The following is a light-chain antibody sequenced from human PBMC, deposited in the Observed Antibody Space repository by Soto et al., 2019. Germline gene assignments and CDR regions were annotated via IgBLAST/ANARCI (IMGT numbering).Light chain of an antibody. CDR1: SSDVGGYEY. Sequence: QSALTQPRSVSGSPGQSVTISCTGTSSDVGGYEYVSWYQQHPGKAPKLMIFDVNKRPSGVPDRFSGSKSGNTAFLTISGLQAEHEADYSCFSYAGSRVFGGGTKLTVL. J-gene: IGLJ3*02. CDR3: FSYAGSRV. CDR2: DVN. V-gene: IGLV2-11*01.